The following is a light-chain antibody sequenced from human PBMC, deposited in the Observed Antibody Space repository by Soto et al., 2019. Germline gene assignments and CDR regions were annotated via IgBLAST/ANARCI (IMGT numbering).Light chain of an antibody. CDR2: GAS. CDR1: QSVSSSD. V-gene: IGKV3-20*01. J-gene: IGKJ2*01. Sequence: DIVLAQSPGTLSLSPGERATLSCRASQSVSSSDLAWYQQRPGQAPRLLIYGASNRATGIPDRFSGSGSGTDFTLTISRLDPEDFAVYYCQQYAGSPRTFGQGTKLEIK. CDR3: QQYAGSPRT.